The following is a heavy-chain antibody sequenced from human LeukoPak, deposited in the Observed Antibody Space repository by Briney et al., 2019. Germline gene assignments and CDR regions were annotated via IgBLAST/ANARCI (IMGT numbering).Heavy chain of an antibody. CDR1: EFTFSSYS. D-gene: IGHD1-7*01. V-gene: IGHV3-48*01. Sequence: PGGSLRLSCAASEFTFSSYSMNWVRQAPGKGLEWVSYISSSSSTIYYADSVKGRFTISRDNAKNSLYLQMNSLRAEDTAVYYCARAGTPYYHYYMDVWGKGTTVTVSS. CDR3: ARAGTPYYHYYMDV. J-gene: IGHJ6*03. CDR2: ISSSSSTI.